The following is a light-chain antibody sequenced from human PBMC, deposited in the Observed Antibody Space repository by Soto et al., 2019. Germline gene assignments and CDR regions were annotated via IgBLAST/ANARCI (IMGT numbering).Light chain of an antibody. CDR3: SSYTSSSTRLV. V-gene: IGLV2-14*01. CDR2: DVS. Sequence: QSLLTQPASVSGSPGQSITISCTGTSSDVGGYNYVSWYQQHPGKVPKLVIYDVSNRPSGVSNRFSGSKSGNTASLTISGLQAEDEADYYCSSYTSSSTRLVFGTGTKVTVL. J-gene: IGLJ1*01. CDR1: SSDVGGYNY.